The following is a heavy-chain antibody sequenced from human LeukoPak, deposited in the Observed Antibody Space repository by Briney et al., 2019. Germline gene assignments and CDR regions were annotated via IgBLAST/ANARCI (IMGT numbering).Heavy chain of an antibody. J-gene: IGHJ3*02. V-gene: IGHV5-51*01. CDR3: ARLVLGCSRSPCRAFDI. CDR2: IYPGDSDT. D-gene: IGHD2-15*01. Sequence: PGESLKISCKGSGYSFTSYWIGWVRQMPGKGLVWMGIIYPGDSDTRYSPSFQGQVTISADKSISTAYLQWSSLKASDTAMYYCARLVLGCSRSPCRAFDIWGQGTMVTVSS. CDR1: GYSFTSYW.